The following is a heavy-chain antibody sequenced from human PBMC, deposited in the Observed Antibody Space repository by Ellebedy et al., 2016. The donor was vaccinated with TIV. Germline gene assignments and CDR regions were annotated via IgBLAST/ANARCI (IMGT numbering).Heavy chain of an antibody. J-gene: IGHJ3*02. CDR3: ARSGITMVRGVLSAFDI. Sequence: GGSLRLSCAASGFTFSSYGMHWVRQAPGKGLEWVAVIWYDGSNKYYADSVKGRFTISRDNSKNTLYLQMNSLRDEDTAVYYCARSGITMVRGVLSAFDIWGQGTMVTVSS. CDR1: GFTFSSYG. D-gene: IGHD3-10*01. CDR2: IWYDGSNK. V-gene: IGHV3-33*01.